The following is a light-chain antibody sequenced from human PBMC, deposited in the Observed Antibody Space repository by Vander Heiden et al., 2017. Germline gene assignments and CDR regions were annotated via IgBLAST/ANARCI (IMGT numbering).Light chain of an antibody. CDR1: MDIYSW. V-gene: IGKV1-12*01. J-gene: IGKJ2*01. CDR2: DAS. Sequence: DSQVTHSPSSASASVGVRVTLSCRASMDIYSWLAWYQQRPGKAPKLLIYDASGLQSGVPSRFSGSGSGTDFTLTISSLQPEDFAAYYCQQSKSFPYTFGQGTKLEIK. CDR3: QQSKSFPYT.